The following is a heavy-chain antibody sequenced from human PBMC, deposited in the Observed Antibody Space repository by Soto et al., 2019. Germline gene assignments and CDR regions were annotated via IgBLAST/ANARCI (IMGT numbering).Heavy chain of an antibody. CDR1: GYTFTSYA. CDR2: INAGNGNT. V-gene: IGHV1-3*01. J-gene: IGHJ5*02. D-gene: IGHD6-13*01. Sequence: QVQLVQSGAEVKKPGASVKVSCKASGYTFTSYAMHWVRQAPGQRLEWMGWINAGNGNTKYSQKFQGRVTITRDTSASKAYMELSSLRSEDTAVYYCARGPIACVEWFDPWGQGTLVTVSS. CDR3: ARGPIACVEWFDP.